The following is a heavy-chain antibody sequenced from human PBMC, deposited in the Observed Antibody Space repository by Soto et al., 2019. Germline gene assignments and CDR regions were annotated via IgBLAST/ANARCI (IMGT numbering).Heavy chain of an antibody. D-gene: IGHD6-19*01. V-gene: IGHV3-66*01. CDR3: ARDSSGWYAFDY. J-gene: IGHJ4*02. CDR1: GFTVSSNY. CDR2: IYSGGST. Sequence: EVQLVESGGGLVQPGGSLRLSCAASGFTVSSNYMSWVRQAPGKGLEWVPVIYSGGSTYYADSVKGRFTISRNNSKKTLYLQMNSLRAEDTAVYYCARDSSGWYAFDYWGQGTLVTVSS.